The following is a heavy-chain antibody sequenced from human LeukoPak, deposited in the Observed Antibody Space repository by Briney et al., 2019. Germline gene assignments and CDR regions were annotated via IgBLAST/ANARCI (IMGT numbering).Heavy chain of an antibody. CDR3: ARVTTYCGGDCYPGYFDY. V-gene: IGHV4-31*03. D-gene: IGHD2-21*02. CDR2: IYYSGST. CDR1: GGSISSGGYY. Sequence: SQTLSLTCTVSGGSISSGGYYWSWIRQHPGKGLEWIGYIYYSGSTYYNPSLKSRVTISVDTSKNQFSPKLSSVTAADTAVYYCARVTTYCGGDCYPGYFDYWGQGTLVTVSS. J-gene: IGHJ4*02.